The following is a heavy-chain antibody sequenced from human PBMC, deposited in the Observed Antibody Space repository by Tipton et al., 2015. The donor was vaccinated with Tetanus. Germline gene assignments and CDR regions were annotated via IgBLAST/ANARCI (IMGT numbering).Heavy chain of an antibody. J-gene: IGHJ5*02. CDR1: GGSVSSGSYY. Sequence: TLSLTCTVSGGSVSSGSYYWSWIRQPPGKGLEWIGYIYYSGSTNYNPSLKSRVTISVDTSKNQFSLKLSSVTAADTAVYYCARAFPSGTQRRNWFDPWGQGTLVTVSS. CDR2: IYYSGST. V-gene: IGHV4-61*01. CDR3: ARAFPSGTQRRNWFDP. D-gene: IGHD2-2*01.